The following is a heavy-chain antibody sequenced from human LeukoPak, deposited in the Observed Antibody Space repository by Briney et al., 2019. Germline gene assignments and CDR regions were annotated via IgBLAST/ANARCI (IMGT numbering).Heavy chain of an antibody. CDR2: INSDGSST. V-gene: IGHV3-74*01. J-gene: IGHJ6*02. CDR1: GFTFGSYW. CDR3: ARAPANYYYYNGMDV. Sequence: PGGSLRLSCAASGFTFGSYWMHWVRQAPGKGLVWVSRINSDGSSTSYADSVKGRFTISRDNAKNTLYLQMNSLRAEDTAVYYCARAPANYYYYNGMDVWGQGTTVTVSS.